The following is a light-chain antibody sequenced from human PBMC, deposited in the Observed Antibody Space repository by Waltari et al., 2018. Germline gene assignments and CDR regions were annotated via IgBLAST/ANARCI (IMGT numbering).Light chain of an antibody. J-gene: IGKJ2*01. CDR1: QSLSKRY. CDR3: QQYGSSILYT. Sequence: EVVLTQSPGTLSLSPGEKATLSCRASQSLSKRYLAWYQQKPCQAPRLLIYGASSRAAGIPDRFSGSGSGTDFSLTINGLEPDDSAVYYCQQYGSSILYTFGQGTKLEIK. CDR2: GAS. V-gene: IGKV3-20*01.